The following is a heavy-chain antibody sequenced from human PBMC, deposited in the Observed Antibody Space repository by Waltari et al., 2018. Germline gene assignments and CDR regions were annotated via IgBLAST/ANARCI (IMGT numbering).Heavy chain of an antibody. V-gene: IGHV4-34*01. CDR1: GGSFSGSY. J-gene: IGHJ6*02. CDR2: INHSGST. CDR3: ARFHSFYDYYYYYGMDV. Sequence: QVQLQQWGAGLLKPSETLSLTCAVYGGSFSGSYWSCIRQHPGKGLEWIGEINHSGSTNYNPSLKSRVTISVDTSKNQFSLKLSSVTAADTAVYYCARFHSFYDYYYYYGMDVWGQGTTVTVSS. D-gene: IGHD4-17*01.